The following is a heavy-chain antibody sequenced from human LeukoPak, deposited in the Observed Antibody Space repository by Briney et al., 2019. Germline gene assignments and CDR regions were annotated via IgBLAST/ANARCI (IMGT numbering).Heavy chain of an antibody. CDR3: ARGVVGATRHFDY. CDR2: ISSSGSTI. V-gene: IGHV3-11*01. Sequence: NTGGSLRLSCAASGFTFSDYYMSWIRQAPGKGLEWVSYISSSGSTIYYADSVKGRFTISRDNAKNSLYLQMNSLRAEDTAVYYCARGVVGATRHFDYWGQGTLVTVSS. J-gene: IGHJ4*02. D-gene: IGHD1-26*01. CDR1: GFTFSDYY.